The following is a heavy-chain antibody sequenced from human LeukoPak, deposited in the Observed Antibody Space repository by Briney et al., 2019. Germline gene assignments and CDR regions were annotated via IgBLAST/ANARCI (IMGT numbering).Heavy chain of an antibody. D-gene: IGHD6-13*01. CDR3: AGGDSSWYVGDY. J-gene: IGHJ4*02. V-gene: IGHV1-8*01. Sequence: ASVKVSCKASGYTFTSYDINWVRQATGQGLEWMGWMNPNSGNTGYAQKFQGRVTMTRHTSISTAYMELSSLRSEDTAVYYCAGGDSSWYVGDYWGQGTLVTVSS. CDR2: MNPNSGNT. CDR1: GYTFTSYD.